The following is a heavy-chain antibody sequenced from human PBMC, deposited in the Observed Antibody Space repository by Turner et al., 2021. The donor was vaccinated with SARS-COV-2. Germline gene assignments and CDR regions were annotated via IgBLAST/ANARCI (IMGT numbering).Heavy chain of an antibody. CDR1: GDSINSNY. J-gene: IGHJ6*03. CDR2: IYPSGNT. CDR3: ARERGAAAYTYYYYMDV. V-gene: IGHV4-4*07. Sequence: QVHLQESGPGLVKPSETLSLTCTVSGDSINSNYWNWIRHPAGKGLEWIGRIYPSGNTNYNLSLKSRVTMSVDTSKNQFSLKLTSVTAADTAVYYCARERGAAAYTYYYYMDVWGQGATVTVSS. D-gene: IGHD6-25*01.